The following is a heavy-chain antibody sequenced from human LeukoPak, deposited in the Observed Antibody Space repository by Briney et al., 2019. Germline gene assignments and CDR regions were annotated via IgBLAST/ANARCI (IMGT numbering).Heavy chain of an antibody. CDR2: IYYSGST. J-gene: IGHJ6*02. Sequence: PSETLSLTCTVSDGSISSYYWSWIRQPPGKGLEWIGYIYYSGSTNYNPSLKSRVTISVDTSKNQFSLKLSSVTAADTAVYYCARDSPEDGMDVWGQGTTVTVSS. V-gene: IGHV4-59*12. CDR1: DGSISSYY. D-gene: IGHD1-14*01. CDR3: ARDSPEDGMDV.